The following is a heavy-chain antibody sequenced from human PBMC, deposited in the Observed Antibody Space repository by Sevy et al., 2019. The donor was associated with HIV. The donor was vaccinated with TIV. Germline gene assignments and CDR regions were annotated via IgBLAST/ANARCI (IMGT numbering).Heavy chain of an antibody. V-gene: IGHV1-8*01. CDR2: MNPNSRNT. J-gene: IGHJ4*02. Sequence: ASVKVSCKTSGYTFTSYDINWVRQATRQGLERMGWMNPNSRNTGYPQKFQGRVTMTRNTSISTAYMELRSLRSEDTAMYYCPRAGSGWYDHYFDPWGQGTRVTVSS. CDR1: GYTFTSYD. D-gene: IGHD6-19*01. CDR3: PRAGSGWYDHYFDP.